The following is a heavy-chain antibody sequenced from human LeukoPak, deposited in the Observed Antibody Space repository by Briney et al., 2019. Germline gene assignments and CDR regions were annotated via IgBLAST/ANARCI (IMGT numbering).Heavy chain of an antibody. V-gene: IGHV3-7*03. CDR3: ARDPGWGALDY. CDR2: INIDGSQR. J-gene: IGHJ4*02. Sequence: GGSLRLSCTASGFSFSTTWMTWVRQTPGKGLELVANINIDGSQRYHADSVEGRFTISRDNVKNTLYLQMSSLRVEDTAVYYCARDPGWGALDYWGQGALVIVSS. D-gene: IGHD3-16*01. CDR1: GFSFSTTW.